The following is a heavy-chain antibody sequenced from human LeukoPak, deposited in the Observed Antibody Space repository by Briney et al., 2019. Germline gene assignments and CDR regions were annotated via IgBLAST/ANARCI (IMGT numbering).Heavy chain of an antibody. CDR1: GFTFSSYW. CDR3: AREGWDLNALDI. V-gene: IGHV3-74*01. J-gene: IGHJ3*02. CDR2: INSDGSSI. Sequence: GGSLRLSCAASGFTFSSYWMHWVRQAPGKGLVWVSRINSDGSSIGYADSVKGRFTISRDNAKNSLYLQMSSLRAEDTAIYYCAREGWDLNALDIWGQGTMVTVSP. D-gene: IGHD1-26*01.